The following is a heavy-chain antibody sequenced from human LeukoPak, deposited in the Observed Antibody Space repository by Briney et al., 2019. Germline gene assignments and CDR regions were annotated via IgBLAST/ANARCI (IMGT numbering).Heavy chain of an antibody. V-gene: IGHV5-51*01. D-gene: IGHD3-16*01. J-gene: IGHJ4*02. CDR2: IYPGDSDT. CDR1: GYSFTSYW. Sequence: GESLKISCKGSGYSFTSYWIGWVRQTPGIGLELMGIIYPGDSDTRYRPPFEGHVTISVDKSISTAYLQWSSLEASDTAIYYCARLDDYVWGPLDYWGQGTLVTVSS. CDR3: ARLDDYVWGPLDY.